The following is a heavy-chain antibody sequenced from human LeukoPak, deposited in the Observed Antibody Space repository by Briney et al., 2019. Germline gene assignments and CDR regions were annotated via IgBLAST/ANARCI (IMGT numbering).Heavy chain of an antibody. CDR1: GYTFTSYD. CDR3: ARDGAYYDSGSYYNNYFDY. CDR2: INAGNGNT. J-gene: IGHJ4*02. D-gene: IGHD3-10*01. V-gene: IGHV1-3*01. Sequence: GASVKVSCKASGYTFTSYDINWVRQATGQRLEWMGWINAGNGNTKYSQKFQGRVTITRDTSASTAYMELSSLRSEDTAVYYCARDGAYYDSGSYYNNYFDYWGQGTLVTVSS.